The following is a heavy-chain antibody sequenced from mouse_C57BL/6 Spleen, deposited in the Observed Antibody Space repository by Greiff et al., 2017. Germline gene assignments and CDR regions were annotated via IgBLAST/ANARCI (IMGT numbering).Heavy chain of an antibody. Sequence: QVQLQQPGAELVMPGASVKLSCKASGYTFTSYWMHWVKQRPGQGLEWIGEIDPSDSYTNYTQKFKGKSTLTVDKSSSTAYMQLSSLTSEDSAVYYCARDGTTAWHYWGQGTTLTVSS. D-gene: IGHD1-2*01. CDR2: IDPSDSYT. CDR1: GYTFTSYW. J-gene: IGHJ2*01. CDR3: ARDGTTAWHY. V-gene: IGHV1-69*01.